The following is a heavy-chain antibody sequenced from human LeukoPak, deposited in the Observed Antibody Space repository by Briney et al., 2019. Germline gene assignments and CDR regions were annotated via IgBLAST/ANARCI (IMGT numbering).Heavy chain of an antibody. CDR1: GFTFSSYA. Sequence: GGSLRLSCAASGFTFSSYAMSWVRQAPGKGLEWVSAISGSGGSTYYADSVKGRFTISRDNSKNTLYLQMNSLRAEDTAVYYCAKVPYHYDSSGYDYWGQGTLVTVSS. CDR3: AKVPYHYDSSGYDY. CDR2: ISGSGGST. D-gene: IGHD3-22*01. J-gene: IGHJ4*02. V-gene: IGHV3-23*01.